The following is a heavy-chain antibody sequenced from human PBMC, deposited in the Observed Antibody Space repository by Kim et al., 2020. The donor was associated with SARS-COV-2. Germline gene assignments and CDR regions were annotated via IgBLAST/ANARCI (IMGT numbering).Heavy chain of an antibody. CDR1: GYTFTSYG. J-gene: IGHJ6*02. D-gene: IGHD6-19*01. V-gene: IGHV1-18*01. CDR3: ARGGGSGWYLHLYYYGMDV. CDR2: ISAYNGNT. Sequence: ASVKVSCKASGYTFTSYGISWVRQAPGQGLEWMGWISAYNGNTNYAQKLQGRVTMTTDTSTSTAYMELRSLRSDDTAVYYCARGGGSGWYLHLYYYGMDVWGQGTTVTVSS.